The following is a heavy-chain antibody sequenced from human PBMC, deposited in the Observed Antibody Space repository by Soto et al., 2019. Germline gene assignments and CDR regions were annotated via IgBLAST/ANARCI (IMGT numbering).Heavy chain of an antibody. CDR1: VFPFNNAW. D-gene: IGHD1-26*01. Sequence: RLSCASSVFPFNNAWINWVRQVPGKGLEWVGRVKSKADGGSGDYAAPVKGRFVVSRDDSKDIVYLQMNSLKIEDTGVYYCTTDSRTTLPEIRFDYWGHGTQVTVSS. V-gene: IGHV3-15*07. CDR2: VKSKADGGSG. CDR3: TTDSRTTLPEIRFDY. J-gene: IGHJ4*01.